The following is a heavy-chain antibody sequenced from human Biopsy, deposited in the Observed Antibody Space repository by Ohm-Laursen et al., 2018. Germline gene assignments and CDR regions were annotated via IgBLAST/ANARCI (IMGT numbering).Heavy chain of an antibody. V-gene: IGHV4-61*01. CDR1: GDSLTSGPEN. CDR2: IYSGGNT. D-gene: IGHD6-13*01. CDR3: AREPRIAAVAYFDP. J-gene: IGHJ5*02. Sequence: GTLSLTWTVSGDSLTSGPENWSWIRQSPGQGLEYIGFIYSGGNTNYNPSLKSRVTMSVDTSKNQFSLILSSMTAADTAVYYCAREPRIAAVAYFDPWGQGTLVTVSS.